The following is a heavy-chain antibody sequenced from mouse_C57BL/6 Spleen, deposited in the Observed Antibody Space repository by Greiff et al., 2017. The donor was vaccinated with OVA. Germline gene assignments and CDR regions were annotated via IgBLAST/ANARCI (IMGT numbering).Heavy chain of an antibody. CDR3: ARKGGSHWYFDV. CDR2: INPYNGDT. V-gene: IGHV1-20*01. Sequence: VQLQQSGPELVKPGDSVKISCKASGYSFTGYFMNWVMQSHGKSLEWIGRINPYNGDTFYNQKFKGKATLTVDKSSSTAHMELRSLTSEDSAVYYCARKGGSHWYFDVWGTGTTVTVSS. CDR1: GYSFTGYF. J-gene: IGHJ1*03.